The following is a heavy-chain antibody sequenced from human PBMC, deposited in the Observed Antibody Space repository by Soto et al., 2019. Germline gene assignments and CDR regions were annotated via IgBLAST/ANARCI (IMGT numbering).Heavy chain of an antibody. J-gene: IGHJ6*02. V-gene: IGHV4-39*02. Sequence: PSKTLSRTCIVSGGSISRSSHYWGWIRQPPGKGLEWIGNIYYNGNTYYNPSLKSRVTISIDTSKNRFSLRLSSVTAADTAVYFCGARPANYYFYGMDVWGQGPTVTVLL. CDR2: IYYNGNT. CDR3: GARPANYYFYGMDV. CDR1: GGSISRSSHY. D-gene: IGHD6-6*01.